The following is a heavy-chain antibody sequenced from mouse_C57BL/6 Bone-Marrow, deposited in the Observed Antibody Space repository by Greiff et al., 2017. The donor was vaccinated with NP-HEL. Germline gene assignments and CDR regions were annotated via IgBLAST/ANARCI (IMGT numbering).Heavy chain of an antibody. CDR1: GYTFTSYT. CDR3: AREDGSSIAY. J-gene: IGHJ3*01. V-gene: IGHV1-4*01. CDR2: INPSSGSH. Sequence: QVQLQQSGAELARPGASVKMSCKASGYTFTSYTMHWLNQRPGQGLEWIGYINPSSGSHKSNQKLQDQATLTAAQSSSTAYMQLSSLTSEDAAVDYCAREDGSSIAYWGQGTLVTVSA. D-gene: IGHD1-1*01.